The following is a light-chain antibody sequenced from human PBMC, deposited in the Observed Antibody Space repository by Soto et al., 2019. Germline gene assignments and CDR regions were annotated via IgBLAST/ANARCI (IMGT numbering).Light chain of an antibody. CDR2: GVS. V-gene: IGKV1-5*03. Sequence: DIQMTQSPSTLSASVGDRVTISGRASQTISNWLAWYQQKPGKAPNLLIYGVSNLASGVPSRFSGTGSGTEFTLTIISLRPYDFATYYCQQYGGSSWTFGHGTKVEIK. J-gene: IGKJ1*01. CDR3: QQYGGSSWT. CDR1: QTISNW.